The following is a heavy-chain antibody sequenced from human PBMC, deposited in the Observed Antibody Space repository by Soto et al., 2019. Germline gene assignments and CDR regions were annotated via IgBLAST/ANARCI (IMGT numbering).Heavy chain of an antibody. V-gene: IGHV3-7*05. Sequence: QPGGSLRLSCAGSGFTFGRYWMTWVRQAPGKGLEWVANINQDGSEKNYVDTVKGRFTISRDNAKNSLYLQMNSLRAEDTAVYYCTRDRYNNGWNFGDSVWGQGALVTVSS. D-gene: IGHD6-19*01. CDR2: INQDGSEK. CDR1: GFTFGRYW. J-gene: IGHJ4*02. CDR3: TRDRYNNGWNFGDSV.